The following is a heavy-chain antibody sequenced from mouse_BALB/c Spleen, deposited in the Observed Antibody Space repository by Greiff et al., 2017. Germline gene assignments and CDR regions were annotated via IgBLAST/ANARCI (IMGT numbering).Heavy chain of an antibody. CDR2: IDPANGNT. CDR1: GFNIKDTY. J-gene: IGHJ2*01. D-gene: IGHD4-1*01. Sequence: EVQLQQSGAELVKPGASVKLSCTASGFNIKDTYMHWVKQRPEQGLEWIGRIDPANGNTKYDPKFQGKATITADTSSNTAYLQLSSLTSEDTAVYSCAPNWDFDYWGQGTTLTVSS. CDR3: APNWDFDY. V-gene: IGHV14-3*02.